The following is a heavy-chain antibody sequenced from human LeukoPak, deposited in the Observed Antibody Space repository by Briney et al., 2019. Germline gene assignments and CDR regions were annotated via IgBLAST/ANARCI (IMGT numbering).Heavy chain of an antibody. V-gene: IGHV1-69*13. Sequence: SVKVSCKASGGTFSSYAISWVRQAPGQGLEWMGGIIPIFGTANYAQKFQGRVTITADESTSTAYMELSSLRSEDTAVYYCARNTYCSGGSCYSHFDYWGQGTLVTVSS. CDR1: GGTFSSYA. D-gene: IGHD2-15*01. J-gene: IGHJ4*02. CDR2: IIPIFGTA. CDR3: ARNTYCSGGSCYSHFDY.